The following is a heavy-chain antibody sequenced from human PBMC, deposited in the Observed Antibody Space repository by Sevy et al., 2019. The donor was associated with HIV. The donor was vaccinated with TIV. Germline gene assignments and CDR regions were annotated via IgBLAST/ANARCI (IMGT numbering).Heavy chain of an antibody. V-gene: IGHV1-2*06. J-gene: IGHJ6*02. CDR1: GYTFTGYY. CDR3: ARGDIVVVPAARYYYYYGMDV. Sequence: ASVKVSCKASGYTFTGYYMHWVRQAPGQGLEWMGRINPNSGGTNYGQKFQGRVTMTRDTSISTAYVKLSRLRSEDTTVYYCARGDIVVVPAARYYYYYGMDVWGQGTTVTVSS. D-gene: IGHD2-2*01. CDR2: INPNSGGT.